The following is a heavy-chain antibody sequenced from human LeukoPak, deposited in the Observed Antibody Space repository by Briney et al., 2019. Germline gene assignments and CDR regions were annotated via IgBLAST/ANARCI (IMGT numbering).Heavy chain of an antibody. D-gene: IGHD3-10*01. J-gene: IGHJ4*02. Sequence: GSSVKVSCKASGGTFSSYTFSWVRQAPGQGLEWMGGIIPIFTTANYAQKFQGRVTITADESTSTAYMELSSLTSEDTAVYYCARDVDYYGSGSYYHVFDDWGQGTLVTVSS. CDR2: IIPIFTTA. CDR3: ARDVDYYGSGSYYHVFDD. V-gene: IGHV1-69*01. CDR1: GGTFSSYT.